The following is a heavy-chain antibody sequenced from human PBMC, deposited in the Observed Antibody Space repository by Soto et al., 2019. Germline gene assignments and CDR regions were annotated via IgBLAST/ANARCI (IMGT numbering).Heavy chain of an antibody. Sequence: QVQLVESGGGVVQPGRSLRLSCAASGFTFSSYGMHWVRQAPGKGLEWVAVISYDGSNKYYADSVKGRFTISRDNSKNTLYLQMNSLRAEDTAVYYCAKDLGYCSSTSCTWYYYYGMDVWGQGTTVTVSS. CDR3: AKDLGYCSSTSCTWYYYYGMDV. D-gene: IGHD2-2*01. J-gene: IGHJ6*02. CDR1: GFTFSSYG. CDR2: ISYDGSNK. V-gene: IGHV3-30*18.